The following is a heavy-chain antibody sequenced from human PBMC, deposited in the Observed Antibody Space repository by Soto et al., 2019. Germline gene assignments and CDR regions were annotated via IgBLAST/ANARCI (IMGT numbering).Heavy chain of an antibody. V-gene: IGHV1-3*01. CDR2: INAANGHT. Sequence: QVQLVQSGPEVKKTGASVKVSCRASGYFFTSYAIHWVRPAPGTRLEWLGWINAANGHTKYSQNFQGRVIITRDTAANTVYMEVSSLKSGDTAVYYCARGSIAVAGRNQLDYWGQGTRVTVFS. J-gene: IGHJ4*02. CDR3: ARGSIAVAGRNQLDY. D-gene: IGHD6-19*01. CDR1: GYFFTSYA.